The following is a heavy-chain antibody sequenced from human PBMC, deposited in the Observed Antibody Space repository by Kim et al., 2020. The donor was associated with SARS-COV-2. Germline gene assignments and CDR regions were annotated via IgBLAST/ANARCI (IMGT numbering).Heavy chain of an antibody. CDR1: GYTFTSYG. D-gene: IGHD3-16*01. CDR3: ALCAAPKQFGNWFDP. J-gene: IGHJ5*02. CDR2: ISAYNGNT. V-gene: IGHV1-18*04. Sequence: ASVKVSCKASGYTFTSYGISWVRQAPGQGLEWMGWISAYNGNTNYAQKLQGRVTMTTDTSTSTAYMELRSLRSDDTAVYYCALCAAPKQFGNWFDPWGQGTLVTVSS.